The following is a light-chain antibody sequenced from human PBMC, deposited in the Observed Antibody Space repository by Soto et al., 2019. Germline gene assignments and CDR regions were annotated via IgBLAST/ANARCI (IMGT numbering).Light chain of an antibody. CDR2: ATS. Sequence: IVLTQSPVTLSLSPWERATLSCRASQSVTKSYLAWYQHRPGQAPRLLIYATSDRATGVPDRFSGGGSGTDFTLTINRLEPEDFAVYYCQQYLTSPWTFGQGTKVDIK. J-gene: IGKJ1*01. CDR3: QQYLTSPWT. CDR1: QSVTKSY. V-gene: IGKV3-20*01.